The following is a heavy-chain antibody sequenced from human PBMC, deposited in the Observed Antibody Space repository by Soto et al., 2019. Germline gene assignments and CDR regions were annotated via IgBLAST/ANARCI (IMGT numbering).Heavy chain of an antibody. CDR2: INAGNGNT. D-gene: IGHD3-3*01. V-gene: IGHV1-3*01. J-gene: IGHJ5*01. CDR1: GYTFTGYF. Sequence: GASVKVSCTTSGYTFTGYFMHWVRQDPGQRLEWMGWINAGNGNTKYSQKFQGRVTITRDTSASTAYMELSSLRSEDTAVYYCARTRFLEWLLYRAAFDSWGQGTLVTVSS. CDR3: ARTRFLEWLLYRAAFDS.